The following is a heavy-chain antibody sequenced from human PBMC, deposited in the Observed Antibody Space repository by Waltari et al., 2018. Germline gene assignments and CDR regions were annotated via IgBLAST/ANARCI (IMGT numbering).Heavy chain of an antibody. D-gene: IGHD3-16*01. CDR2: IYYSGST. J-gene: IGHJ4*02. CDR1: GGSISSSSYY. V-gene: IGHV4-39*01. Sequence: QLQLQESGPGLVKPSETLSLTCTVSGGSISSSSYYWGWIRQPPGKGLEWIGSIYYSGSTYYNPSLKSRVTISVDTSKNQFSLKLSSVTAADTAVYYCARRLYYDYVWGSDHPFDYWGQGTLVTVSS. CDR3: ARRLYYDYVWGSDHPFDY.